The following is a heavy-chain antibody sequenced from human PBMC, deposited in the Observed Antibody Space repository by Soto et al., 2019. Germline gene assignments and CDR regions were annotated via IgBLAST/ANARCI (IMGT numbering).Heavy chain of an antibody. Sequence: ASVKVSCKASGYTFTSYGISWVRQAPGQGLEWMGWISAYNGNTNYAQKLQGRVTMTTDTSTSTAYMELRSLRSDDTAVYYCARLTVGLLWFGEFYDAFDIWGQGTMVTVSS. D-gene: IGHD3-10*01. CDR2: ISAYNGNT. J-gene: IGHJ3*02. CDR3: ARLTVGLLWFGEFYDAFDI. V-gene: IGHV1-18*01. CDR1: GYTFTSYG.